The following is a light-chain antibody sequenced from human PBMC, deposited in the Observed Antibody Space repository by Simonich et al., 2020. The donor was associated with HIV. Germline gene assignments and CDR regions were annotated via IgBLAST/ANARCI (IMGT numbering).Light chain of an antibody. CDR3: SSYAGSNSYV. Sequence: QSALTQPASVSGSPGQSVTIACTGTSSDVGGYNYVSWYQQHPGKAPKLIIYEVNKRPSGVPDRFSGSKSGNMASLTVSGLQAEDEADYYCSSYAGSNSYVFGTGTKVTVL. CDR2: EVN. J-gene: IGLJ1*01. CDR1: SSDVGGYNY. V-gene: IGLV2-8*01.